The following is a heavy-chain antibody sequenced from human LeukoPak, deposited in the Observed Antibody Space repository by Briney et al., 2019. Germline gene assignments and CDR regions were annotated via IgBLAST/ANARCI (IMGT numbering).Heavy chain of an antibody. Sequence: APVKIFCKASGYRFTSYYVNWVRQAPGQGLEWMGIINPNGGGTTYTGKFQGRVTMTRDTSTSTVYMELSSLRPDDTAVYYCARDPISSNWPRGHFFDPWGQGTLVTVSS. CDR3: ARDPISSNWPRGHFFDP. J-gene: IGHJ5*02. CDR1: GYRFTSYY. D-gene: IGHD3-3*02. CDR2: INPNGGGT. V-gene: IGHV1-46*01.